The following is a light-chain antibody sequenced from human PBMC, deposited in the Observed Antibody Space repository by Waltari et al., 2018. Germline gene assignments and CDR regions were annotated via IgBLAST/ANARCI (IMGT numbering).Light chain of an antibody. CDR1: RSNIGATYD. CDR3: QSFDTRLTGWV. J-gene: IGLJ3*02. Sequence: QSLLTQPPSVSGAPGQRVTISCTGSRSNIGATYDVHWYQHLPGTAPKLLISRSTNRPSGVPDRFPGSKSGTSASLAITGLQIEDEANYYGQSFDTRLTGWVFGGGTKLTVL. V-gene: IGLV1-40*01. CDR2: RST.